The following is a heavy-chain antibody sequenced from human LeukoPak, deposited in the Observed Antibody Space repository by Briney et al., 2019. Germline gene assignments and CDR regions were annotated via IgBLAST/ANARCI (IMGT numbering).Heavy chain of an antibody. CDR2: MNPNSGNT. Sequence: GASVKVSCKASGYTFTSYGINWMRQATGQGLEWRGWMNPNSGNTGYAQKFQGRVTITRNTSISTAYMELSSLRSEDTAVYYCARESWAIAARQSVYYYYMDVWGKGTTVTVSS. D-gene: IGHD6-6*01. J-gene: IGHJ6*03. CDR1: GYTFTSYG. V-gene: IGHV1-8*03. CDR3: ARESWAIAARQSVYYYYMDV.